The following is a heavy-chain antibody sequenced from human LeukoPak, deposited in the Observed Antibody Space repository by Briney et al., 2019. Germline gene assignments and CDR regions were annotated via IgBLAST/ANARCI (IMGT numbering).Heavy chain of an antibody. CDR3: ARGGRSSSWRLNDAFDI. D-gene: IGHD6-13*01. CDR1: GFTFSSYS. CDR2: ISSSSSYI. V-gene: IGHV3-21*01. Sequence: PGGSLRLSCAASGFTFSSYSMNWVRQAPGKGLEWVSSISSSSSYIYYADSVKGRFTISRDNAKNSLYLQMNSLRAEDTAVYYCARGGRSSSWRLNDAFDIWGQGTMVTVSS. J-gene: IGHJ3*02.